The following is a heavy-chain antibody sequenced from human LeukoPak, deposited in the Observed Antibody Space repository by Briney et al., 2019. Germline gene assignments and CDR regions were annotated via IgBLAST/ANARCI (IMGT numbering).Heavy chain of an antibody. D-gene: IGHD2-15*01. CDR3: ASPFLGYCSGGSCPKTYYYYGMDV. Sequence: PSETLSLTCAVYGGSFSGYYWGWIRQPPGKGLEWIGSIYYSGSTYYNPSLKSRVTISVDTSKNQFSLKLSSVTAADTAVYYCASPFLGYCSGGSCPKTYYYYGMDVWGQGTTVTVSS. J-gene: IGHJ6*02. CDR1: GGSFSGYY. CDR2: IYYSGST. V-gene: IGHV4-39*01.